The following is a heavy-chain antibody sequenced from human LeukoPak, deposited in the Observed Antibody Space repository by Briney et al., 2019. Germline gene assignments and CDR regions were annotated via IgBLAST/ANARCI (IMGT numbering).Heavy chain of an antibody. CDR2: IYYGGST. J-gene: IGHJ4*02. Sequence: SETLSLTCTVSGGSISSYYWSWIRQPPGKGLEWIGYIYYGGSTNYNPSLKSRVTISVDTSKNQFSLKLSSVTAADTAVYYCARAYSSSWYGFDYWGQGTLVTVSS. CDR1: GGSISSYY. CDR3: ARAYSSSWYGFDY. D-gene: IGHD6-13*01. V-gene: IGHV4-59*01.